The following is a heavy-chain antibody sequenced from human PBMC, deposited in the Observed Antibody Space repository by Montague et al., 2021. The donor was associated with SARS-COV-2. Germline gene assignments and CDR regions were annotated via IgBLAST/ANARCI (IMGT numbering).Heavy chain of an antibody. CDR3: ARGIPRPMRWLLVVDDAFDI. CDR2: IYYGGST. D-gene: IGHD3-22*01. J-gene: IGHJ3*02. CDR1: GGSISSYY. V-gene: IGHV4-59*01. Sequence: SETLSLTCTVSGGSISSYYWSWIRQPPGKGLEWIGYIYYGGSTXXXPSXXXRVTISVDTSKNQFSLKLSSVTAADTAVYYCARGIPRPMRWLLVVDDAFDIWGQGTMVTVSS.